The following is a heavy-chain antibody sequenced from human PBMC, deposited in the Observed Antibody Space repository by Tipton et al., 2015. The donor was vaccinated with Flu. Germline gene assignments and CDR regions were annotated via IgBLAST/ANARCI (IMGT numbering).Heavy chain of an antibody. Sequence: TLSLTCTVSCGSISTINYYWGWIRQPPGKGLEWIGKIYYNGHTYYNPSLKSRVTISVDTSKDQFSLNLSSVTAADTTVYYCASKVANWGVWEPLDYWGQGTLVTVSS. J-gene: IGHJ4*02. CDR1: CGSISTINYY. V-gene: IGHV4-39*07. D-gene: IGHD7-27*01. CDR2: IYYNGHT. CDR3: ASKVANWGVWEPLDY.